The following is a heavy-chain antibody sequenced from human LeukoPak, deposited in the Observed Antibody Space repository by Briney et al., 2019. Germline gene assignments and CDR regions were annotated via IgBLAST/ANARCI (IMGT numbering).Heavy chain of an antibody. Sequence: PSETLPLTCTVSGGSISSYYWSWIRQPPGKGLEWIAYISDIGSINYNPSLKSRVTISLDTSKNQFSLKLSSVTAADTAVYYCAGHHPRNIVDFWGQGTLVTVSS. V-gene: IGHV4-59*08. CDR3: AGHHPRNIVDF. J-gene: IGHJ4*02. D-gene: IGHD2/OR15-2a*01. CDR1: GGSISSYY. CDR2: ISDIGSI.